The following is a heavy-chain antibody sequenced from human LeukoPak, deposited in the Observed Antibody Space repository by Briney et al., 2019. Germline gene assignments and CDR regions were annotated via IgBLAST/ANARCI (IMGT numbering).Heavy chain of an antibody. J-gene: IGHJ4*02. Sequence: GGSLRLSCTTSGFTFSTYAMNWVRQAPGKGLEWVSVISDSGASRYYADSVKGRFTISRDNSKNTLYLQMISLRAEDTAVYYCAKGTTMVRSHFDYWGQGTLVTVSS. D-gene: IGHD3-10*01. CDR3: AKGTTMVRSHFDY. CDR1: GFTFSTYA. CDR2: ISDSGASR. V-gene: IGHV3-23*01.